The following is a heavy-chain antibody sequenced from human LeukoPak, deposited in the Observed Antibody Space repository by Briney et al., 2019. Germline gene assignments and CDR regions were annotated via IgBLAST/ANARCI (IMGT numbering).Heavy chain of an antibody. Sequence: SVKVSCKASGGTFSSYAISWVRQAPGQGLEWMGGIIPIFGTANYAQKFQGRVTITTDESTSTAYMELSSLRSEDTAVYYCARGITGTTPSYYYYMDVWGKGTTVTVSS. CDR1: GGTFSSYA. CDR2: IIPIFGTA. D-gene: IGHD1-7*01. V-gene: IGHV1-69*05. J-gene: IGHJ6*03. CDR3: ARGITGTTPSYYYYMDV.